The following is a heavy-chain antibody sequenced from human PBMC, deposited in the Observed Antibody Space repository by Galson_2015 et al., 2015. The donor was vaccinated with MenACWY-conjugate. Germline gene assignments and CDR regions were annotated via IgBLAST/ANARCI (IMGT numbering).Heavy chain of an antibody. CDR3: ARMGQGEYQLLSEGGEYFQH. D-gene: IGHD2-2*01. V-gene: IGHV1-46*01. J-gene: IGHJ1*01. CDR2: INPSGGST. Sequence: QSGAEVKKPGASVKVSCKASGYTFTSYYMHWVRQAPGQGLEWMGIINPSGGSTSYAQKFQGRVTMTRDTSTSTVYMELSSLRSEDTAVYYCARMGQGEYQLLSEGGEYFQHWGQGTLVTVSS. CDR1: GYTFTSYY.